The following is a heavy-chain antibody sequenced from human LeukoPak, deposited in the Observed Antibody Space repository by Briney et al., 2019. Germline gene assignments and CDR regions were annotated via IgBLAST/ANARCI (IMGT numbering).Heavy chain of an antibody. V-gene: IGHV4-59*01. D-gene: IGHD6-13*01. J-gene: IGHJ5*02. Sequence: SETLSLTCTVSGGSISSYYWSWTRQPPGKGLEWIGYIYYSGSTNYNPSLKSRVTISVDTSKNQFSLKLSSVTAADTAVYYCARDSSPGYSSINWFDPWGQGTLVTVSS. CDR1: GGSISSYY. CDR3: ARDSSPGYSSINWFDP. CDR2: IYYSGST.